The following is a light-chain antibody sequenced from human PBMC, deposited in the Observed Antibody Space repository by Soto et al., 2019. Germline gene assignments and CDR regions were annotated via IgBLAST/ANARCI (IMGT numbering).Light chain of an antibody. CDR3: QQYDSYPIT. V-gene: IGKV1-5*01. Sequence: DIQMTQSPSTLSASVGDRVTITCRASQSISSWLAWYQQKPGKAPKLLIYDASSVESGVPSRVSGSGSGTEFTLTISSLQPDDFATDYCQQYDSYPITFGQGTRLESK. CDR1: QSISSW. J-gene: IGKJ5*01. CDR2: DAS.